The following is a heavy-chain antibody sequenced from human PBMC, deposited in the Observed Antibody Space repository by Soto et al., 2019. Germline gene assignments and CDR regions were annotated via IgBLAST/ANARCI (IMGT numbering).Heavy chain of an antibody. J-gene: IGHJ4*02. Sequence: PGGSLRLSCAASGFTFDDYTMHWARQAPGKGLEWVSAISGNGGSTYYADSVKGRFTISRDNSRNTLYLQMNSLRAEDTAVYYCASQVASQVTTRGVYWGQGTLVTVSS. V-gene: IGHV3-23*01. CDR1: GFTFDDYT. CDR3: ASQVASQVTTRGVY. D-gene: IGHD4-17*01. CDR2: ISGNGGST.